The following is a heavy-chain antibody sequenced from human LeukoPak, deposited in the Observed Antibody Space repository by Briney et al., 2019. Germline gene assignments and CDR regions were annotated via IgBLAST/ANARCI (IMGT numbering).Heavy chain of an antibody. CDR2: MSSSGSTI. Sequence: PGGSLRLSCAASGFTFSSYSMNWVRQAPGKGLDWVSYMSSSGSTISYADSVKGRFTISRDNAENSLYLQMNCLRAEDTAVYYCARDGGSGNPGADYWGQGTLVTVSS. CDR3: ARDGGSGNPGADY. V-gene: IGHV3-48*04. CDR1: GFTFSSYS. D-gene: IGHD2-15*01. J-gene: IGHJ4*02.